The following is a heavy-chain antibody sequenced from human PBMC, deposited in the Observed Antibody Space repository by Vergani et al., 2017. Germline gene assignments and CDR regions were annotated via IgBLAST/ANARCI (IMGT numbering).Heavy chain of an antibody. V-gene: IGHV3-21*01. D-gene: IGHD4-17*01. J-gene: IGHJ4*02. Sequence: EVQLVESGGGLVKPGGSLRLSCAASGFTFSSYSMNWVRQAPGKGLEWVSSISSSSSYIYYADSVKGRFTISRDNAKNSLYLQMNSLRAEDTAVYYCAREASYTVATPFGYWGQGTLVTGSS. CDR3: AREASYTVATPFGY. CDR1: GFTFSSYS. CDR2: ISSSSSYI.